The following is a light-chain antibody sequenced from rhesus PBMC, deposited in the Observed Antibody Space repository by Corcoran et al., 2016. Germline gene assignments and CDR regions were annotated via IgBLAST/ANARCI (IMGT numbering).Light chain of an antibody. CDR3: VQGTHVPYT. Sequence: DAVLTQSPLSLPVTPGQPASISCRSSQSLVHSDGKTYFNWLHPRPGQPPRRLIYQVSHRESGVPARVRGGGAGTVFTLKISRVEAGDVGVYYCVQGTHVPYTFGQGTKVEIK. J-gene: IGKJ2*01. CDR1: QSLVHSDGKTY. V-gene: IGKV2S8*01. CDR2: QVS.